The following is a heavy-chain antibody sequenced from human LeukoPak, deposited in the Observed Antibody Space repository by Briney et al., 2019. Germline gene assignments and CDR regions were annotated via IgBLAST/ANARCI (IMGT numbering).Heavy chain of an antibody. CDR3: ASWFWSGYQGAFDI. J-gene: IGHJ3*02. D-gene: IGHD3-3*01. CDR2: IIPIFGTA. CDR1: GGTFSSYA. Sequence: SVKVSCKASGGTFSSYAISWVRQAPGQGLEWMGGIIPIFGTANYAQKFQGRVTITTDESTSIAYMELSSLRSEDTAVYYCASWFWSGYQGAFDIWGQGTMVTVSS. V-gene: IGHV1-69*05.